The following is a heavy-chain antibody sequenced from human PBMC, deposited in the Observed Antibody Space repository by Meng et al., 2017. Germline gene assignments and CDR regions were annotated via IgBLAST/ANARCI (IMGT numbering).Heavy chain of an antibody. CDR3: ARGGGITMVRGVRRLDY. CDR2: FDPEDGET. CDR1: GYTLTELS. Sequence: ASVNVSCKVSGYTLTELSMHWVRQAPGKGLEWMGGFDPEDGETIYAQKFQGRVTMTTDTSTSTAYMELRSLRSDDTAVYYCARGGGITMVRGVRRLDYWGQGTLVTVSS. J-gene: IGHJ4*02. D-gene: IGHD3-10*01. V-gene: IGHV1-24*01.